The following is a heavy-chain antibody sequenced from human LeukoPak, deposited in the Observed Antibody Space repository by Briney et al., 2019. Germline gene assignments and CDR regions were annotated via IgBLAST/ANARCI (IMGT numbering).Heavy chain of an antibody. CDR1: GFTFSHYL. CDR3: GRGGNGIDI. V-gene: IGHV3-74*01. D-gene: IGHD2-8*01. Sequence: PGGSVRLSCAASGFTFSHYLMHWVRQAPGKGLVWVSRINSDESNTNSYADSVKGRFIISRDNAKNTLYLQMNSLRAEDTAVYFCGRGGNGIDIWGQGTTVIVSS. CDR2: INSDESNT. J-gene: IGHJ3*02.